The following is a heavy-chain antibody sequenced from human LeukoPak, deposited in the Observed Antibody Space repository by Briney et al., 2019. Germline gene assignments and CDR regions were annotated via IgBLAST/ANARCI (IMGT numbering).Heavy chain of an antibody. J-gene: IGHJ4*02. CDR1: GGSISSSTYY. Sequence: SSETLSLTCTVSGGSISSSTYYWGWIRQPPGKGLEWIGSIYYSGSTYYNPSLKSRVSISVDTSKNQFSLKLSSVTAADTAVYYCARHSYSHGYGDYWGQGTLVTVSS. V-gene: IGHV4-39*01. CDR2: IYYSGST. CDR3: ARHSYSHGYGDY. D-gene: IGHD5-18*01.